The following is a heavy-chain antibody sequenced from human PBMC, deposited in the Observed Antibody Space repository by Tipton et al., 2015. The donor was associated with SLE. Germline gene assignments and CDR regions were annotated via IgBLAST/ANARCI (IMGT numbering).Heavy chain of an antibody. CDR3: ARPLPMVRGWFDP. J-gene: IGHJ5*02. V-gene: IGHV4-34*01. D-gene: IGHD3-10*01. CDR2: INTGGRT. Sequence: TLSLTCAVYGESFNGYYWTWIRQFPGKGLEWIGQINTGGRTNYNPSLKSRVNMSVDTPKNQVFLKLTSVTAADTAVYYCARPLPMVRGWFDPWGQGTLVTVSS. CDR1: GESFNGYY.